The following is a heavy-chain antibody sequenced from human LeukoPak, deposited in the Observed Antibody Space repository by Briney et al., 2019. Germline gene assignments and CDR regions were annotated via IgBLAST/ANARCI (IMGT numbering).Heavy chain of an antibody. D-gene: IGHD6-19*01. Sequence: ASVKVSCKASGYTFTSYGISWVRQAPGQGLEWMGWISAYNGNTNYAQKLQGRVTMTTDTSTSTAYMELRSLRSDDTAVYYCARDLYSSGWTDAFDIWGQGTMVTVSS. CDR2: ISAYNGNT. J-gene: IGHJ3*02. V-gene: IGHV1-18*01. CDR1: GYTFTSYG. CDR3: ARDLYSSGWTDAFDI.